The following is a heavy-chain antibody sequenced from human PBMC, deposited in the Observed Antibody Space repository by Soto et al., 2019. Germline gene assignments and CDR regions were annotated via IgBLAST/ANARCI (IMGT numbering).Heavy chain of an antibody. CDR3: ARVAVARTRVDY. CDR2: IYHSGST. CDR1: GGSISSSNW. Sequence: QVQLQESGPGLVKPSGTLSLTCAVSGGSISSSNWWSWVRHPPGKGLEWIGEIYHSGSTNYNPSRKSRVILQVDKSKNQFSLKLSSVTVADTAVYYCARVAVARTRVDYGGQGTLVTVSS. V-gene: IGHV4-4*02. J-gene: IGHJ4*02. D-gene: IGHD6-19*01.